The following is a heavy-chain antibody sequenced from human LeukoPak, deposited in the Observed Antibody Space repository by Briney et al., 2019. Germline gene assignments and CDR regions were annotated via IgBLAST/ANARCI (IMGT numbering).Heavy chain of an antibody. CDR2: INPNSGGT. Sequence: GASVKVFCKASGYTFTGYYMHWVRQAPGQGLVWMGWINPNSGGTNYAQKFQGRVTMTRDTSISTAYMELSRLRSDDTAVYYCARATGVATDGFDYWGQGPLVTVSS. D-gene: IGHD5-12*01. J-gene: IGHJ4*02. CDR1: GYTFTGYY. V-gene: IGHV1-2*02. CDR3: ARATGVATDGFDY.